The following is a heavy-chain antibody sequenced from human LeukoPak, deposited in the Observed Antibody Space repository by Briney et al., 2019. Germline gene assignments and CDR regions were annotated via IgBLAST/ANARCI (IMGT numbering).Heavy chain of an antibody. V-gene: IGHV3-30*01. CDR1: GFTFSSYA. D-gene: IGHD6-6*01. CDR3: ARDGAARYYFDY. CDR2: ISYDGSNK. J-gene: IGHJ4*02. Sequence: GRSLRLSCAASGFTFSSYAMHWVRQAPGKGLEWVAVISYDGSNKYYADSVKGRFTISRDNSKNTLYLQMNSLRAEDTAVYYCARDGAARYYFDYWGQGTLVTVSS.